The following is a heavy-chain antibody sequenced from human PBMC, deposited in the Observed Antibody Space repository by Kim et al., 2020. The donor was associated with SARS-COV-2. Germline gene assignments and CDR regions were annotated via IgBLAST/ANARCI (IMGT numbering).Heavy chain of an antibody. Sequence: GGSLRLSCAASGFSFSSFGMDWVRQAPGKGLEWVALISYDEKKYYVDSVKGRFTISRDNSKKTVYLQLNSLTIEDTAIYYCVKESPGPILKNNDAFDMWGQGTMVTVSS. J-gene: IGHJ3*02. CDR1: GFSFSSFG. D-gene: IGHD3-9*01. CDR2: ISYDEKK. CDR3: VKESPGPILKNNDAFDM. V-gene: IGHV3-30*18.